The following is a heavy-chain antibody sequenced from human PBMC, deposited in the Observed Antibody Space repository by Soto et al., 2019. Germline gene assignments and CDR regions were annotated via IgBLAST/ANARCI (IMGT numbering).Heavy chain of an antibody. CDR3: ARGGGVGVAGSAAFDM. CDR2: INPATGAA. CDR1: GYPVTAYY. V-gene: IGHV1-2*02. Sequence: QLHLVQSGAVVKKPGASVTVSCSASGYPVTAYYMHWVRQAPGRGLEWMGGINPATGAAKYTQTFRCRVTMTRDTSTSTGFMELSGLTSEDTAGFYCARGGGVGVAGSAAFDMWGQGTLVTVSS. J-gene: IGHJ3*02. D-gene: IGHD3-3*01.